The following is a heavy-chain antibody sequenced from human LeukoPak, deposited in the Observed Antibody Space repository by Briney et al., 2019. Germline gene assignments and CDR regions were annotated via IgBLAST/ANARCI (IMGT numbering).Heavy chain of an antibody. CDR3: ARRYSLYYMDV. J-gene: IGHJ6*03. V-gene: IGHV4-59*12. D-gene: IGHD1-14*01. Sequence: SETLSLTCTVSGGSISSYYWSWIRQPPGKGLEWIGYIYYSGSTNYNPSLKSRVTISVDTSKNQFSLKLNSVTAADTAVYYCARRYSLYYMDVWGRGTTVTVSS. CDR1: GGSISSYY. CDR2: IYYSGST.